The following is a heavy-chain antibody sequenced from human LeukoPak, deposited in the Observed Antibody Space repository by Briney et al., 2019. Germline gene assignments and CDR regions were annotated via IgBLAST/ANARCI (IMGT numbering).Heavy chain of an antibody. V-gene: IGHV1-8*01. CDR1: GYNFSNYV. CDR3: ARLIWSGYYNFDY. Sequence: GASVKVSCKASGYNFSNYVIHWVRQATGQGLEWMGWMNPNSGDTDYAKNFQGRVSMTSNASISTTYMELSSLKSEDTAVYYCARLIWSGYYNFDYWGQGTLVTVSS. CDR2: MNPNSGDT. J-gene: IGHJ4*02. D-gene: IGHD3-3*01.